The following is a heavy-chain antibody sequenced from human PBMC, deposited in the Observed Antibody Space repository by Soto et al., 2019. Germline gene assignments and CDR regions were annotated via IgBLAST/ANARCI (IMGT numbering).Heavy chain of an antibody. CDR2: IYRGGET. J-gene: IGHJ6*02. Sequence: EVQVVESGGDLVQPGGSLRLSCAASGFTVSGDYMNWVRQAPGKGLEWVSVIYRGGETYYADSVKGRFTISRDNSENMVYLQMNVLRAEDADVYYCARDPGERNGMSVWGQGTTVTVSS. CDR3: ARDPGERNGMSV. CDR1: GFTVSGDY. D-gene: IGHD1-26*01. V-gene: IGHV3-66*01.